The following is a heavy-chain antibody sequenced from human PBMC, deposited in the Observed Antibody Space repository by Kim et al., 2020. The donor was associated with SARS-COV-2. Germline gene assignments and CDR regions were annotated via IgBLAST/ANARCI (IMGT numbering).Heavy chain of an antibody. CDR1: GYTFTSYY. CDR2: INPSGGST. V-gene: IGHV1-46*01. CDR3: ARVMGTIWFGELLGLDY. Sequence: ASVKVSCKASGYTFTSYYMHWVRQAPGQGLEWMGIINPSGGSTSYAQKFQGRVTMTRDTSTSTVYMELSSLRSEDTAVYYCARVMGTIWFGELLGLDYWGQGTLVTVSS. D-gene: IGHD3-10*01. J-gene: IGHJ4*02.